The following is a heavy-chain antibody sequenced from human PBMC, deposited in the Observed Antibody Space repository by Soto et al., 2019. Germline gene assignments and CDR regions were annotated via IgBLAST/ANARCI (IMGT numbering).Heavy chain of an antibody. CDR2: IGPYHGNT. CDR3: ARDRDAFYTH. Sequence: QVQLVQSGAEVRKPGASVKVSCKASGYTFTNYGVSWVRQAPGQGLEWMGWIGPYHGNTNYAENFKGRVTLTTDTSTTTAYMELSSLGAGDTAVYYCARDRDAFYTHWGQGTLVTVSS. V-gene: IGHV1-18*01. D-gene: IGHD3-16*01. CDR1: GYTFTNYG. J-gene: IGHJ4*02.